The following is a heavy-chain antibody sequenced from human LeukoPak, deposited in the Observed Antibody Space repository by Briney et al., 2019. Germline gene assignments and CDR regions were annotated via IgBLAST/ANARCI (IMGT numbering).Heavy chain of an antibody. V-gene: IGHV1-2*02. CDR1: GYTFTSYY. J-gene: IGHJ6*02. CDR2: INPNSGGT. D-gene: IGHD5-12*01. Sequence: GASVKVSCKASGYTFTSYYMHWVRQAPGQGLEWMGWINPNSGGTNYAQKFQGRVTMTRDTSISTAYMELSRLRSGDTAVYYCARGYGGYYYYYGMDVWGQGTTVTVSS. CDR3: ARGYGGYYYYYGMDV.